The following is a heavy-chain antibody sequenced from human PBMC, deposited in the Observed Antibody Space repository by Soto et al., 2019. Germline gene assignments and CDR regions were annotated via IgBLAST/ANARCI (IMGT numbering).Heavy chain of an antibody. CDR2: IIPIFGTA. V-gene: IGHV1-69*13. Sequence: ASVKVSCKASGGTFSSYAISWVRQAPGQGLEWMGGIIPIFGTANYAQKFQGRVTITADESTSTAYMELSSLRSEDTAVYYCARYYYDSSGYYSRDLLFDYWGQGTLVTVSS. CDR1: GGTFSSYA. CDR3: ARYYYDSSGYYSRDLLFDY. D-gene: IGHD3-22*01. J-gene: IGHJ4*02.